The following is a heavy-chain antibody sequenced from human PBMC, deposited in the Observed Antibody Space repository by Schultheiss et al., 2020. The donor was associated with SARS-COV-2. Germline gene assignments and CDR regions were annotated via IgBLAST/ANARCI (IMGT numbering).Heavy chain of an antibody. CDR3: ARIPYCSSTSCYGYYYMDV. J-gene: IGHJ6*03. CDR2: ISSSSSTI. D-gene: IGHD2-2*01. Sequence: GGSLRLSCAASGFTFSSYSMNWVRQAPGKGLEWVSYISSSSSTIYYADSVKGRFTISRDNAKNSLYLQMNSLRAEDTAVYYCARIPYCSSTSCYGYYYMDVWGKGTTVTVSS. V-gene: IGHV3-48*04. CDR1: GFTFSSYS.